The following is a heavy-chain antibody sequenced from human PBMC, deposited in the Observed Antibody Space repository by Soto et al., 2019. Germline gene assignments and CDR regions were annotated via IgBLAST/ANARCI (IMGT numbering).Heavy chain of an antibody. D-gene: IGHD3-3*01. J-gene: IGHJ6*03. CDR2: IYNSGST. Sequence: SETLSLTCTVSGGTISSGDYSWSWVRQSPGKGLEWIGHIYNSGSTYYNPSLKSRVAISVDTSRNQFSLKLSSVTAADTAVYYCARGRGDGTIFGVVIIHPGTYYYMEVWGKGTTVTVSS. CDR1: GGTISSGDYS. CDR3: ARGRGDGTIFGVVIIHPGTYYYMEV. V-gene: IGHV4-30-4*08.